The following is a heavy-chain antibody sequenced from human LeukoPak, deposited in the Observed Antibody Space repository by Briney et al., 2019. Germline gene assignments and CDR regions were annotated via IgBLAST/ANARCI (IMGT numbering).Heavy chain of an antibody. CDR1: GYTFTGYY. J-gene: IGHJ6*02. V-gene: IGHV1-2*06. D-gene: IGHD4-11*01. Sequence: ASVKVSCKASGYTFTGYYMHWVRQAPGQGLEWMGRINPNSGGTNYAQKFQGRVTMTRDTSISTACMELSRLRSDDTAVHYCASLYSTDYYYYGMDVWGQGTTVTVSS. CDR3: ASLYSTDYYYYGMDV. CDR2: INPNSGGT.